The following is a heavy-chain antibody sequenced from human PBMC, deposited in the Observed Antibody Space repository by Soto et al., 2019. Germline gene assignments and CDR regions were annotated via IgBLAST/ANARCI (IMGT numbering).Heavy chain of an antibody. V-gene: IGHV5-10-1*01. CDR3: ARRIPQQCSGGSCYQMDV. Sequence: GESLKISCQASGYSFTTYWIGWVRQMPGKGLECMGRIDPTDSYIDYGPSFEGHVTMSVDRSINTAYLEWSSLKASDSAMYYCARRIPQQCSGGSCYQMDVWGQGTTVTVSS. D-gene: IGHD2-15*01. CDR1: GYSFTTYW. J-gene: IGHJ6*02. CDR2: IDPTDSYI.